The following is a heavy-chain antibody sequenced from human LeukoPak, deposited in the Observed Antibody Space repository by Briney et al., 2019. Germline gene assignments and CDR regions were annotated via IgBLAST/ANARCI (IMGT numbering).Heavy chain of an antibody. D-gene: IGHD3-10*01. CDR2: IRSKAYGGTT. Sequence: GRSLRLSCTASGFTFCDYVMSWVRQAPGKGLEWVGFIRSKAYGGTTEYAASVKGRFTISRDDSKSIAYLQMNILKTEDTAVYYCSRGYYYGSGTPVWFDPWGQGTLVTVSS. V-gene: IGHV3-49*04. CDR3: SRGYYYGSGTPVWFDP. CDR1: GFTFCDYV. J-gene: IGHJ5*02.